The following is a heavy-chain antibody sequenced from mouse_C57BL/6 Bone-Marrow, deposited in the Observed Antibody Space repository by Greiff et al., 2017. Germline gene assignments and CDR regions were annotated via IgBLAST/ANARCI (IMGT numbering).Heavy chain of an antibody. CDR1: GFTFSDYG. CDR3: ASRRFFDY. J-gene: IGHJ2*01. Sequence: EVQLVESGGGLVKPGASLKLSCAASGFTFSDYGMHWVRQAPEKGLEWVAYISSGSSTNYYADTVKGRFTISRDNAKNTLFLQMTSLRSEDTAMYYCASRRFFDYWGQGTTLTVSS. CDR2: ISSGSSTN. V-gene: IGHV5-17*01.